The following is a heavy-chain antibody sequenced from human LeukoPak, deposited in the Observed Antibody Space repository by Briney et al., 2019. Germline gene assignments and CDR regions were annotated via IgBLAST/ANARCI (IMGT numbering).Heavy chain of an antibody. V-gene: IGHV3-73*01. Sequence: PGGSLRLSCAASGFTFSGSAMHWVRQASGKGLEWVGRIRSKANSYATAYAASVKGRFTISRDDSKNTAYLQMNSLKTEDTAVYYCTRGHDYGSHYYYMDVWGKGTTVTVSS. CDR2: IRSKANSYAT. D-gene: IGHD4-17*01. CDR1: GFTFSGSA. CDR3: TRGHDYGSHYYYMDV. J-gene: IGHJ6*03.